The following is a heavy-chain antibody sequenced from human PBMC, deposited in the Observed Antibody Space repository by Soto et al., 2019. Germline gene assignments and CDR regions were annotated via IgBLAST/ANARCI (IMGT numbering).Heavy chain of an antibody. J-gene: IGHJ4*02. CDR2: IYYSGST. D-gene: IGHD3-10*01. Sequence: ETLSLTCTVSGGSISSSSYYWGWIRQPPGKGLEWIGSIYYSGSTYYNPSLKSRVTISVDTSKNQFSLKLSSVTAADTAVYYCASTSMLPDYYGSGSSLQIDYWGQGTLVTVSS. CDR1: GGSISSSSYY. CDR3: ASTSMLPDYYGSGSSLQIDY. V-gene: IGHV4-39*01.